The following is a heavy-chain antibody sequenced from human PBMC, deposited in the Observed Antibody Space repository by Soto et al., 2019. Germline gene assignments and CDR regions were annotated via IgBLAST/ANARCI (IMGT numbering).Heavy chain of an antibody. D-gene: IGHD2-2*01. J-gene: IGHJ4*02. CDR1: GYNFPDHY. CDR2: INPNSGGT. V-gene: IGHV1-2*02. CDR3: ARDRRGLRIYQFDN. Sequence: APVKVTCKASGYNFPDHYIHWVRQATGQGLEWMGWINPNSGGTNYALKYQGRVTMTRDTSISTVYMELSRLTSDDSAVYFCARDRRGLRIYQFDNWGQGTLVTVSS.